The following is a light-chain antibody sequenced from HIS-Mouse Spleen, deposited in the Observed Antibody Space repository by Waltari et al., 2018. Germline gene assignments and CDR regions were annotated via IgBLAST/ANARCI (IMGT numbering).Light chain of an antibody. J-gene: IGLJ2*01. CDR2: EGS. V-gene: IGLV2-23*01. CDR1: SSDVVSYNL. CDR3: CSYAGSVV. Sequence: QSALTQPASVSGSPGQSITISCTGTSSDVVSYNLVSWYQQHPGKAPNLMIYEGSKRPSGVSNRFSGSKSGNTASLTISGLQAEDEADYYCCSYAGSVVFGGGTKLTVL.